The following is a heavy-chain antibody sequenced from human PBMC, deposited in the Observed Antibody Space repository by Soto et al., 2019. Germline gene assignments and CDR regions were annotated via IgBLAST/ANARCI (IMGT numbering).Heavy chain of an antibody. J-gene: IGHJ4*02. CDR1: GFTFSNYA. Sequence: EVQLLESGGGLVQPGGSLRLSCAASGFTFSNYAMNWVRQAPGKGLEWVSAISASGGSTYYADSVKGQFTISRDDSKNELYLQMNSLRADDTAVYYCAAIQRFNKLLLAVFWGQGTLVTVSS. CDR2: ISASGGST. CDR3: AAIQRFNKLLLAVF. D-gene: IGHD6-19*01. V-gene: IGHV3-23*01.